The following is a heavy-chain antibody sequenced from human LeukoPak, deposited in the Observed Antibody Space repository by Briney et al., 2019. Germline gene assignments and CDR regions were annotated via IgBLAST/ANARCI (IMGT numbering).Heavy chain of an antibody. V-gene: IGHV4-4*09. J-gene: IGHJ3*02. CDR1: GSISSYY. D-gene: IGHD2-2*01. Sequence: SETLSLTCTVSGSISSYYWSWIRQPPGKGLEWIGYIYTSGSTNYNPSLKSRVTISVDTSKNQFSLDLSSVTAADTAVYYCARQKCTSSSCLTKNAFDIWGQGTMVTVSS. CDR2: IYTSGST. CDR3: ARQKCTSSSCLTKNAFDI.